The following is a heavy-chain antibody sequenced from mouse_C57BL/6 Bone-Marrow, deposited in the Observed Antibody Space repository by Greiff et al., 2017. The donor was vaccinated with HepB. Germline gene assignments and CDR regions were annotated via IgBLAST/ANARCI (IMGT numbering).Heavy chain of an antibody. Sequence: DVMLVESGGGLVQPGGSLKLSCAASGFTFSDYYMYWVRQTPEKRLEWVAYISNGGGSTYYPDTVKGRFTISRDNAKNTLYLQMSRLKSEDTAMYYCARRGKSSWFAYWGQGTLVTVSA. CDR2: ISNGGGST. V-gene: IGHV5-12*01. J-gene: IGHJ3*01. CDR1: GFTFSDYY. D-gene: IGHD2-1*01. CDR3: ARRGKSSWFAY.